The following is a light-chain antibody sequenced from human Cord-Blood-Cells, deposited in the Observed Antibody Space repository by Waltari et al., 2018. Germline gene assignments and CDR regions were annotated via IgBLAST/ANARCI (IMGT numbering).Light chain of an antibody. Sequence: QSALTQPRSVSGSPGQSVTISCTATSSDVGGYNYASWYQQRPGKAPKLMIYDVSKRPSGVPDRFSGSKSGNTASLTISGLQAEDEADYYCCSYAGSYTFVFGTGTKVTVL. CDR1: SSDVGGYNY. CDR2: DVS. CDR3: CSYAGSYTFV. V-gene: IGLV2-11*01. J-gene: IGLJ1*01.